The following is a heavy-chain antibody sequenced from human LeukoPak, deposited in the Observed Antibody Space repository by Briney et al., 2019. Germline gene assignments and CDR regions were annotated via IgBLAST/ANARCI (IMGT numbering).Heavy chain of an antibody. CDR2: INPSGHTT. J-gene: IGHJ6*03. D-gene: IGHD6-19*01. CDR1: GFTFTSFY. CDR3: ARDPTAQWLVPGYYYYMAV. Sequence: GASVKVSCKASGFTFTSFYMHWVRQAPGQGLEWMGIINPSGHTTDYAQKFQGRVTMTRDTSTSTVYMELSSLRSEDTAVYYCARDPTAQWLVPGYYYYMAVWGKGTTVTISS. V-gene: IGHV1-46*01.